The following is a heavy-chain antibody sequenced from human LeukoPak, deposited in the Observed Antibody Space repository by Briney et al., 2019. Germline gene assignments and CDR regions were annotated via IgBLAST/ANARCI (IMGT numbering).Heavy chain of an antibody. CDR1: GGSFSGYY. CDR3: ARGRRAYYDFWSGYPPQTYYFDY. V-gene: IGHV4-34*11. CDR2: IYYSGST. J-gene: IGHJ4*02. D-gene: IGHD3-3*01. Sequence: PSETLSLTCAVYGGSFSGYYWSWIRQPPRKGLEWIGYIYYSGSTNYNPSLKSRVTISVDTSKNQFSLKLSSVTAADTAVYYCARGRRAYYDFWSGYPPQTYYFDYWGQGTLVTVSS.